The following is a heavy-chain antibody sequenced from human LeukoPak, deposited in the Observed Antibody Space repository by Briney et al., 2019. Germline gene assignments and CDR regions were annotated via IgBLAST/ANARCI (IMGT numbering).Heavy chain of an antibody. Sequence: ASVKLSCKASGGTFSSYAISWVRQAPGQGLEWMGGIIPIFGTANYAQKFQGRVTITADKSTSTAYMELSSLRSEDTAVYYCARGTHYNILTGYPPHDAFDIWGQGTMVTVSS. CDR1: GGTFSSYA. CDR3: ARGTHYNILTGYPPHDAFDI. D-gene: IGHD3-9*01. J-gene: IGHJ3*02. V-gene: IGHV1-69*06. CDR2: IIPIFGTA.